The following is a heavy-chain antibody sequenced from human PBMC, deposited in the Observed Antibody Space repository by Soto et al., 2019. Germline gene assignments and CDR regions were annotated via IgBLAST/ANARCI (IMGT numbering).Heavy chain of an antibody. CDR2: ISYDGSNK. J-gene: IGHJ6*02. V-gene: IGHV3-30*18. CDR1: GFTFSSYG. CDR3: AKVWDIVVVTAIRYGMDV. Sequence: PGGSLRLSCAASGFTFSSYGMHWVRQAPGKGLEWVAVISYDGSNKYYADSVKGRFTISRDNSKNTLYLQMNSLRAEDTAVYYCAKVWDIVVVTAIRYGMDVWGQGTTVTVSS. D-gene: IGHD2-21*02.